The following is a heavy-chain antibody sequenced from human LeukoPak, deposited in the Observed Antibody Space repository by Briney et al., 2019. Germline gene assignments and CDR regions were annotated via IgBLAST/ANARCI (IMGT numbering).Heavy chain of an antibody. D-gene: IGHD6-13*01. J-gene: IGHJ4*02. V-gene: IGHV1-8*03. CDR2: MNPNSGNT. Sequence: GASVKVSCKASGYTFTSYDINWVRQATGQGLEWMGWMNPNSGNTGYAQKFQGRVTITRNTSISTAYMELSSLRSEDTAVYYCARGLLPHDRSSSWYGNWVWGKKPGDTGNYFDYWGQGTLVTVSS. CDR3: ARGLLPHDRSSSWYGNWVWGKKPGDTGNYFDY. CDR1: GYTFTSYD.